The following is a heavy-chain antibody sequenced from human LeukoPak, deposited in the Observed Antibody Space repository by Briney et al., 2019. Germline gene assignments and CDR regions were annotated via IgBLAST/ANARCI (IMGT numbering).Heavy chain of an antibody. CDR3: AKDPDYDILTGYHRGFDP. CDR1: GFTCSSYA. CDR2: ISGSGGST. V-gene: IGHV3-23*01. J-gene: IGHJ5*02. Sequence: QPGASLRLSCAASGFTCSSYAMSWVRQAPGKGLEWVSAISGSGGSTYYADSVKGRFTISRDNSKNTLYLQMNSLRAEDTAVYYCAKDPDYDILTGYHRGFDPWGQGTLVTVSS. D-gene: IGHD3-9*01.